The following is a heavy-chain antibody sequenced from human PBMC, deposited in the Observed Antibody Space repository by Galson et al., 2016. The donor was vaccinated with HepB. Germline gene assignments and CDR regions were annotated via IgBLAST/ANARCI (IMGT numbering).Heavy chain of an antibody. J-gene: IGHJ4*02. D-gene: IGHD1-20*01. Sequence: SLRLSCAASGFTFSSYGMHWVRQAPGKGLEWVAVIWYDGSNAHYADSVKGRFTISRDNSKSTLYLQMNSLRAEDTAVYYCAKDEEQYKCNPFTLDYWGQGTLVTVSS. CDR1: GFTFSSYG. V-gene: IGHV3-33*06. CDR3: AKDEEQYKCNPFTLDY. CDR2: IWYDGSNA.